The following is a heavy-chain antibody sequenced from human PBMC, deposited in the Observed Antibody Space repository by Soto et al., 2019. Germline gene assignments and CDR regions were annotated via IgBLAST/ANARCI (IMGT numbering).Heavy chain of an antibody. CDR2: ISTTGSTI. CDR3: ARRSQLDY. J-gene: IGHJ4*02. Sequence: GGSLRFSCAASGFTFSDYNMNWIRQAPGKGLEWVSYISTTGSTIYYADSVKGRFTISRDNTKNSLYLQVDSLRAEDTAVYYCARRSQLDYWGQGTLVTVSS. V-gene: IGHV3-11*01. CDR1: GFTFSDYN.